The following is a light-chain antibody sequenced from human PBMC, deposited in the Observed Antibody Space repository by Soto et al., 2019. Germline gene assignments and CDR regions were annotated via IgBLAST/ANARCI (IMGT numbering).Light chain of an antibody. CDR2: EGS. V-gene: IGLV2-14*01. J-gene: IGLJ1*01. Sequence: QSVLTQPASVSGSPGQSISISCTGTSSDIGGFYYVSWYQHHAGKDPKLMIYEGSNRQGGVCNRFSGAKSGNTASLTISVLHADDEADYFCSSYSSSSTFYVFGAGTKGPVL. CDR1: SSDIGGFYY. CDR3: SSYSSSSTFYV.